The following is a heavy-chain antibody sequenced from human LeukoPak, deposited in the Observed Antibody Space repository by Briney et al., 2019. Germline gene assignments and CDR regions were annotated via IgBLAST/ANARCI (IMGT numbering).Heavy chain of an antibody. CDR2: IYSGGST. D-gene: IGHD3-16*01. CDR3: ARERWGD. Sequence: GGSLRLSCAASGFTFSSYSMNWVRQAPGKGLEWVSVIYSGGSTYYADSVKGRFTISRDNSKNTLYLQMNSLRAEDTAVYYCARERWGDWGQGTLVTVSS. J-gene: IGHJ4*02. CDR1: GFTFSSYS. V-gene: IGHV3-53*01.